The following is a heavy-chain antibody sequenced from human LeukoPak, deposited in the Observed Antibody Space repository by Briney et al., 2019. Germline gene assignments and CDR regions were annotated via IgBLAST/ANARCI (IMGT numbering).Heavy chain of an antibody. CDR1: GGSISSYY. V-gene: IGHV4-59*12. Sequence: KPSETLSLTCTVSGGSISSYYWSWIRQPPGKGLEWIGYIYYSGSTNYNPSLKSRVTISVDTSKNQFSLKLSSVTAADTAVYYCVREGPRGLAFDIWGQGTMVTVSS. J-gene: IGHJ3*02. CDR3: VREGPRGLAFDI. CDR2: IYYSGST.